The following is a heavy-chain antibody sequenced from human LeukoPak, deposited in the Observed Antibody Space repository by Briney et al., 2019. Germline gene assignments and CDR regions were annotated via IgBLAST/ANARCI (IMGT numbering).Heavy chain of an antibody. CDR1: GFTFSSYW. V-gene: IGHV3-7*03. J-gene: IGHJ4*02. D-gene: IGHD1-7*01. CDR3: ARRWNYSGVYYFDY. CDR2: IKQDGSEK. Sequence: GSLRLSCAASGFTFSSYWMSWVRQAPGEGLEWVANIKQDGSEKYYVDSVKGRFTISRDNAKNSLYLQMNSLRAEDTAVYYCARRWNYSGVYYFDYWGQGTLVTVSS.